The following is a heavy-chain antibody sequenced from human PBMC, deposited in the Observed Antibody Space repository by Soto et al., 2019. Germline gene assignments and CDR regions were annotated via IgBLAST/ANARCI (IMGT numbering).Heavy chain of an antibody. V-gene: IGHV3-48*01. J-gene: IGHJ6*02. CDR3: ARDTLTGGWLRSPSPRNYYGMDV. CDR2: ITNGSSNK. D-gene: IGHD5-12*01. Sequence: PGGSLRLSCVVSGFTFNSYSMDWVRQTPGKGLEWVSYITNGSSNKYYADSVKGRFTISRDNSKNTLYLQMNSLRAEDTAVYYCARDTLTGGWLRSPSPRNYYGMDVWGQGTTVTVSS. CDR1: GFTFNSYS.